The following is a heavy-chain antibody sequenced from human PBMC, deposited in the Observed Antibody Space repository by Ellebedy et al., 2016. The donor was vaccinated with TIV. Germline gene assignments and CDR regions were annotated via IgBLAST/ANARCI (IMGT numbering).Heavy chain of an antibody. Sequence: SETLSLXXTVSGYSISSGYYWGWIRQPPGKGLEWIGSIYYSGSTYYNPSLKSRVTISVDTSKNQFSLKLSSVTAADTAVYYCARTVLMVYAMKGGGWFNPWGQGTLVTVSS. CDR1: GYSISSGYY. CDR3: ARTVLMVYAMKGGGWFNP. D-gene: IGHD2-8*01. J-gene: IGHJ5*02. CDR2: IYYSGST. V-gene: IGHV4-38-2*02.